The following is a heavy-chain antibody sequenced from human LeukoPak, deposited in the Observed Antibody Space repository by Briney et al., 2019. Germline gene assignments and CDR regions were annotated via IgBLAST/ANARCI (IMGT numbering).Heavy chain of an antibody. CDR2: IRGSGGNT. J-gene: IGHJ4*02. CDR1: GFTFSVYA. CDR3: AKDRRWRKDGGIKGYFDY. Sequence: GGSLRLSCAASGFTFSVYAMSWVRQAPGKGLEWVSAIRGSGGNTYYADSVKGRFTISRDNSKNTLYLQMNSLRAEDTAVYYCAKDRRWRKDGGIKGYFDYWGQGTLVTVSS. D-gene: IGHD4-23*01. V-gene: IGHV3-23*01.